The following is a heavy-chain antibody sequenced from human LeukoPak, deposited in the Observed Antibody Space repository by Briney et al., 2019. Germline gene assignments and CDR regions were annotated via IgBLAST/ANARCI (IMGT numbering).Heavy chain of an antibody. D-gene: IGHD1-26*01. CDR2: ISSSGSTI. J-gene: IGHJ4*02. CDR1: GFTFSDYY. V-gene: IGHV3-11*01. CDR3: ARDRLDWEYSGSPRGDY. Sequence: PGGSLRLSCAASGFTFSDYYMSWIRQAPGKGLEWVSYISSSGSTIYYADSVKGRFTISRDNAKNSLYLQMSSLRAEDTAVYYCARDRLDWEYSGSPRGDYWGQGTLVTVSS.